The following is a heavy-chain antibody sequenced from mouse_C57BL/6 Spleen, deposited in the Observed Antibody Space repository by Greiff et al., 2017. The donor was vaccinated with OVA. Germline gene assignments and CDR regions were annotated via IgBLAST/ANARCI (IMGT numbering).Heavy chain of an antibody. CDR1: GYTFTSYW. J-gene: IGHJ3*01. CDR2: FDPSDSYT. V-gene: IGHV1-69*01. D-gene: IGHD2-5*01. CDR3: ARGDSNYEFAY. Sequence: VQLQQPGAELVMPGASVKLSCKASGYTFTSYWLHWVKRRLGQGLEWIGEFDPSDSYTNYNQKFKGKSTLTVDKSSSPSFLQFSCLTSEDSAVYYGARGDSNYEFAYWGQGTMLTVSA.